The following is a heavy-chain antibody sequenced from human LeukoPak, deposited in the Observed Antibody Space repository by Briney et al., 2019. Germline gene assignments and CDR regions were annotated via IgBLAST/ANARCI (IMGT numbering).Heavy chain of an antibody. Sequence: KASETLSLTCAVSGGSFSGSYWSWIRQPPGKGLEWIGEINHSGSTNYNPSLKSRVTISVDTSKNQFSLKLSSVTAADTAVYYCARRSGSLDDDAFDIWGQGTMVTVSS. V-gene: IGHV4-34*01. J-gene: IGHJ3*02. D-gene: IGHD1-26*01. CDR3: ARRSGSLDDDAFDI. CDR1: GGSFSGSY. CDR2: INHSGST.